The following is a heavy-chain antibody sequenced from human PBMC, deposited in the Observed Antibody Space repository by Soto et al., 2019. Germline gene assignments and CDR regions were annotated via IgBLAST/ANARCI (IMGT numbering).Heavy chain of an antibody. Sequence: ASVKVSCKASGYTFTSYGISWVRQAPGQRLEWMGWISAYNGNTNYAQKLQGRVTMTTDTSTSTAYMELRSLRSDDTAVYYCARGPYYYGSGSYLPQMSDAFDIWGQGTMVTVSS. D-gene: IGHD3-10*01. J-gene: IGHJ3*02. CDR2: ISAYNGNT. V-gene: IGHV1-18*01. CDR3: ARGPYYYGSGSYLPQMSDAFDI. CDR1: GYTFTSYG.